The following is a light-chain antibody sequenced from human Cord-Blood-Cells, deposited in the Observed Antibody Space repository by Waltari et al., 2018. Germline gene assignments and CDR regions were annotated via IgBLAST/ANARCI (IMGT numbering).Light chain of an antibody. CDR3: CSYAGSSTYV. CDR1: RSDVGSSNH. V-gene: IGLV2-23*01. Sequence: QPALTPPAAVSGTPGQAITISCTVTRSDVGSSNHVSWYHQHPGKAPNLMIYEGSKRPLGVSKRFSGSKSGNTASLTISGLQAEYEADYYCCSYAGSSTYVFGTGTKVTVL. J-gene: IGLJ1*01. CDR2: EGS.